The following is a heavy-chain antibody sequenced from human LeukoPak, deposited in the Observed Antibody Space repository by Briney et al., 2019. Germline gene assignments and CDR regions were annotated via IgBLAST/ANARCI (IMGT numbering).Heavy chain of an antibody. CDR3: AREDSSGWYYFDY. CDR1: GGSISSSSYY. V-gene: IGHV4-39*07. Sequence: SETLSLTCTVSGGSISSSSYYWGWIRQPPGKGLEWIGSIYHSGSTYYNPSLKSRVTISVDTSKNQFSLKLSSVTAADTAVYYCAREDSSGWYYFDYWGQGTLVTVSS. J-gene: IGHJ4*02. CDR2: IYHSGST. D-gene: IGHD6-19*01.